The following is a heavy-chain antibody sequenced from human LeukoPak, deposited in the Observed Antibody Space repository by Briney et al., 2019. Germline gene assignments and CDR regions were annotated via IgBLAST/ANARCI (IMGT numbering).Heavy chain of an antibody. J-gene: IGHJ4*02. V-gene: IGHV3-30*04. CDR1: GFTFSSYA. CDR3: ASGTRPYSSGWYHDY. CDR2: ISYDGSDK. D-gene: IGHD6-19*01. Sequence: PGRSLRLSCAASGFTFSSYAIHWVRQAPGKGLEWVAVISYDGSDKYYADSVKGRFTISRDNAKNSLYLQMNSLRAEDTAVYYCASGTRPYSSGWYHDYWGQGTLVTVSP.